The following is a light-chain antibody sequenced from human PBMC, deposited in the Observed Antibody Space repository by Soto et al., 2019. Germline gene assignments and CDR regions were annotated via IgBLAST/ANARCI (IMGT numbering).Light chain of an antibody. CDR1: SSNIGNNY. CDR2: DSN. J-gene: IGLJ2*01. V-gene: IGLV1-51*01. CDR3: GTWDSSLSAVV. Sequence: QSVLTQPPSVSAAPGQKVTISCSGSSSNIGNNYVSWYQQFPGTAPKLLIYDSNMRPSGIPDRFSGSKSGTSATLGITGLLTGDEADYYCGTWDSSLSAVVFGGGTKLT.